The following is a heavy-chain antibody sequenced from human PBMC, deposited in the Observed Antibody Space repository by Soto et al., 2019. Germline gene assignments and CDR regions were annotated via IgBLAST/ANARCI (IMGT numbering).Heavy chain of an antibody. V-gene: IGHV4-39*01. D-gene: IGHD1-20*01. CDR3: ATSQKGYNWNYFDH. CDR1: GASISGSYYY. J-gene: IGHJ4*02. CDR2: VFYTGFT. Sequence: SETLSLTCAVSGASISGSYYYWAWLRQYPGKGPEWIGSVFYTGFTSYNPSLESRVSVSVDTSKSQFSLKLSAVTAADTAVYYCATSQKGYNWNYFDHWGQGALVTVSS.